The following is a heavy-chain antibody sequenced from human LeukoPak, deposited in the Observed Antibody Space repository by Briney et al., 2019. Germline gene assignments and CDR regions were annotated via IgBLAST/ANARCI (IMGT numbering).Heavy chain of an antibody. Sequence: AAVKVSCKASGYSFTRYGISWVRQAPGQGVEWMGWISAYNGNTNYAQKLQGRVTMTTDTSTSTAYMELRSLRSDDTAVYYCARVPDFWSGSDYWGQGTLVTVSS. CDR1: GYSFTRYG. J-gene: IGHJ4*02. CDR2: ISAYNGNT. D-gene: IGHD3-3*01. CDR3: ARVPDFWSGSDY. V-gene: IGHV1-18*01.